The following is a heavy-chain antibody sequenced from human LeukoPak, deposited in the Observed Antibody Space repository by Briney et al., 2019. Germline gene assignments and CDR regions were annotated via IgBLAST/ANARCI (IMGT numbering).Heavy chain of an antibody. CDR1: GYTFATSG. CDR3: ARGDYYGSPKVVAA. J-gene: IGHJ5*02. Sequence: ASVKVSCKASGYTFATSGVTWVRQAPGQGLEWMGWISGSNGNTDYPKKFQDRVIMTTDTSTSTAYMELRNLKSDDTAVYYCARGDYYGSPKVVAAWGQGTLVTVSS. CDR2: ISGSNGNT. D-gene: IGHD3-10*01. V-gene: IGHV1-18*01.